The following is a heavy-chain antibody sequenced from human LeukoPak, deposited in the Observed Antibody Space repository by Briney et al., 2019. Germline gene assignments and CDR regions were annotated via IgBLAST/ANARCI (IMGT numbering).Heavy chain of an antibody. CDR2: INHSGST. D-gene: IGHD4-17*01. Sequence: SETLSLTCAVYGGSFSGYYWSWIRQPPGKGLEWIGEINHSGSTNYNPSLKSRVTVSVDTSKNQFSLKLSSVTAADTAVYYCARGRAGALYFDYWGQGTLVTVPS. CDR1: GGSFSGYY. CDR3: ARGRAGALYFDY. V-gene: IGHV4-34*01. J-gene: IGHJ4*02.